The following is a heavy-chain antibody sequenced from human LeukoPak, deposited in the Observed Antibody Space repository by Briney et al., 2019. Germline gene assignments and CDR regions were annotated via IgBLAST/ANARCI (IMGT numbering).Heavy chain of an antibody. CDR3: ARAPGGGGNGDYCYYYYMDV. CDR1: GGTFSSYA. D-gene: IGHD4-23*01. CDR2: IIPIFGTA. J-gene: IGHJ6*03. Sequence: RASVKVSCKASGGTFSSYAISWVRQAPGQGLEWMGRIIPIFGTANYAQKFQGGVTITTDESTSTAYMELSSLRSEDTAVYYCARAPGGGGNGDYCYYYYMDVWGKGTTVTVSS. V-gene: IGHV1-69*05.